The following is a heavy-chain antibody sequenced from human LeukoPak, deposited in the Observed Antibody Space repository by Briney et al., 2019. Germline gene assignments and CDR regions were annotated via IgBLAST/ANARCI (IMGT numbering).Heavy chain of an antibody. D-gene: IGHD4-17*01. V-gene: IGHV4-59*08. J-gene: IGHJ4*02. Sequence: SETLSLTCTVSGGSISSYYWSWIRQPPGKGLEWIGHIYYSGSTNYNPSLKSRVTISVDTSKNQFSLKLSSVTAADTAVYYCARYHDYGGNVFDYWGQGTLVTVSS. CDR3: ARYHDYGGNVFDY. CDR1: GGSISSYY. CDR2: IYYSGST.